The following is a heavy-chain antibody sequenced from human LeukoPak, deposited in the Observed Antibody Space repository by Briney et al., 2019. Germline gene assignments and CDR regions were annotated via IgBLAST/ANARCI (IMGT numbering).Heavy chain of an antibody. J-gene: IGHJ4*02. CDR1: GFTFSSYS. CDR3: AGGIAAGSHY. CDR2: ISSSSSTI. Sequence: GGSLRLSCAASGFTFSSYSMNWVRQAPGKGLEWVSYISSSSSTIYYADSVKGRFTISRDNAKNSLYLQMNSLRAEDTAVYYCAGGIAAGSHYWGQGTLVTVSS. V-gene: IGHV3-48*01. D-gene: IGHD6-13*01.